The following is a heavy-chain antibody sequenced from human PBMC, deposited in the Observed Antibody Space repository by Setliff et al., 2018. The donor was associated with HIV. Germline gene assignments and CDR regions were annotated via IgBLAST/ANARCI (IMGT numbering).Heavy chain of an antibody. J-gene: IGHJ4*02. V-gene: IGHV3-74*01. CDR2: INNDTTTT. CDR3: VMFSSSSG. CDR1: GFTFDDYG. Sequence: PGGSLRLSCAASGFTFDDYGMSWVRQAPGQGLVWVSGINNDTTTTTYADSVKGRFSISRDNAKNTLYLQMNGLRGEDTAVYYCVMFSSSSGWGQGTQVTVSS. D-gene: IGHD6-6*01.